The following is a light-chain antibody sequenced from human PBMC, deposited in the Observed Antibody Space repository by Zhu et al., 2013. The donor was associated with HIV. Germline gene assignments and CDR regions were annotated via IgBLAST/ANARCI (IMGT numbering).Light chain of an antibody. Sequence: SSELTQDPAVSVALGQTVRITCQGDSLRTYYASWYQQKPGQAPILVVYGKNNRPSGIPDRFSGSSSGNTASLTITGAQAEDEADYYCNSRDSTSNHLVFGGGTKLTVL. CDR1: SLRTYY. V-gene: IGLV3-19*01. CDR2: GKN. CDR3: NSRDSTSNHLV. J-gene: IGLJ2*01.